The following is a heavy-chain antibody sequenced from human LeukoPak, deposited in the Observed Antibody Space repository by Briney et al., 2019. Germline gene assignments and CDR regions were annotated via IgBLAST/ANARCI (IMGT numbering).Heavy chain of an antibody. CDR1: GGTFSSYA. V-gene: IGHV1-46*01. Sequence: ASVKVSCKASGGTFSSYAISWVRQAPGQGLEWMGIINPSGGSTSYAQKFQGRVTMTRDTSTSTVYMELSSLRSEDTAVYYCARDLYSFDYWGQGTLVTVSS. D-gene: IGHD3-16*01. J-gene: IGHJ4*02. CDR3: ARDLYSFDY. CDR2: INPSGGST.